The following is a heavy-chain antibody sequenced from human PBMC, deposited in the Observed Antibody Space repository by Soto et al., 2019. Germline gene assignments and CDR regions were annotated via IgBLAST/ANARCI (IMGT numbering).Heavy chain of an antibody. CDR1: GFTFSDYY. Sequence: PXGSLSLSCAASGFTFSDYYMSWIRQAPGKGLEWVSYISSSSSYTNYADSVKGRFTISRDNAKNSLYLQMNSLRAEDTAVYYCEREHYYYYYGMDVWGQGTTVTVSS. CDR2: ISSSSSYT. V-gene: IGHV3-11*06. J-gene: IGHJ6*02. D-gene: IGHD3-10*01. CDR3: EREHYYYYYGMDV.